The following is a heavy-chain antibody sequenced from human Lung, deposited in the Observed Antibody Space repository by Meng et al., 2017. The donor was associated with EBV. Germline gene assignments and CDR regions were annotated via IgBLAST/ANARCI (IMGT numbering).Heavy chain of an antibody. Sequence: GPLPESGPGLGKPSQTLPLTCTVSGGSISSGGYYWSLIRQHPGKGLEWIGNIYYSGSAYYNPSLKSRVTISVDTSKNHFSLKLSSVTAADTAVYYCARGPSGSYYPSFDYWGQGTLVTVSS. J-gene: IGHJ4*02. V-gene: IGHV4-31*03. D-gene: IGHD1-26*01. CDR3: ARGPSGSYYPSFDY. CDR2: IYYSGSA. CDR1: GGSISSGGYY.